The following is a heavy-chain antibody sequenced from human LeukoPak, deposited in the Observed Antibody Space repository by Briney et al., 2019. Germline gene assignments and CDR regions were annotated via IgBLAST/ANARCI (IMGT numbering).Heavy chain of an antibody. Sequence: GGSLRLSCAASGFTFSSYGMHWVRQAPGKGLEWGAVISNDGSKKYYADSVKGRFTISRDNSKSTLSLQVSSLRAEDTAVYYCAKDRYSYAFEYSDSWGQGTLVTVSS. J-gene: IGHJ4*02. V-gene: IGHV3-30*18. CDR3: AKDRYSYAFEYSDS. CDR1: GFTFSSYG. D-gene: IGHD5-18*01. CDR2: ISNDGSKK.